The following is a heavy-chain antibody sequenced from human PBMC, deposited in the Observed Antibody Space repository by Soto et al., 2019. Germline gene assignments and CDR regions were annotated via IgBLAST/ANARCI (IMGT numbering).Heavy chain of an antibody. D-gene: IGHD3-10*01. CDR3: ARDKYGHIDY. CDR1: GGSISSSSYY. V-gene: IGHV4-39*02. Sequence: SETLSLTCTVSGGSISSSSYYWGWIRQPPGKGLEWIGSIYYSGSTYYNPSLKSRVTISVDTSKNQFSLKLSSVTAADTAVYYCARDKYGHIDYWGQGTLVTVSS. J-gene: IGHJ4*02. CDR2: IYYSGST.